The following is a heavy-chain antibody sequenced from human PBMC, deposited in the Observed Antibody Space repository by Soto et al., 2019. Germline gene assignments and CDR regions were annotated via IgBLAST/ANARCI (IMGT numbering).Heavy chain of an antibody. CDR3: ARDLGITGTSNYYYYGMDV. Sequence: ASVKVSCKASGYIFTDYFMHWVRQAPGQGLEWMGIINPRSGNTDYSQKFQGRVTMTSDASRRTVYVELSSLRSEDTAVYYCARDLGITGTSNYYYYGMDVWGQGTTVTVSS. CDR1: GYIFTDYF. CDR2: INPRSGNT. V-gene: IGHV1-46*01. J-gene: IGHJ6*02. D-gene: IGHD1-7*01.